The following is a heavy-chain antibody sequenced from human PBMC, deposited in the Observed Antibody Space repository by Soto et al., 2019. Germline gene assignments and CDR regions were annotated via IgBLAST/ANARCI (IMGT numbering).Heavy chain of an antibody. D-gene: IGHD1-1*01. CDR2: IYYSGST. V-gene: IGHV4-59*01. CDR3: ARGFTTKFIDS. J-gene: IGHJ4*02. CDR1: GGSISDYY. Sequence: QVQLKESGPGLVKPSETLSLTCTVSGGSISDYYWSWIRQPPGKGLEWIGYIYYSGSTNYHPSLESRVTISVDTSKNPFSLKLSSVTAADTAVDYCARGFTTKFIDSWGQGTLVTVSS.